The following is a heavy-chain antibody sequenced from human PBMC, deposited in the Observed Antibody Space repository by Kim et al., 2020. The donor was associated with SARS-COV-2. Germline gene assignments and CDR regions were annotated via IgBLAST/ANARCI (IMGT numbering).Heavy chain of an antibody. V-gene: IGHV4-59*01. CDR2: IYYSGST. J-gene: IGHJ3*02. CDR1: GGSISSYY. Sequence: SETLSLTYTVSGGSISSYYWSWIRQPPGKGLEWIGYIYYSGSTNYNPSLKSRVTISVDTSKNQFSLKLSSVTAADTAVYYCARAWYGYSGYGAFDIWGQG. D-gene: IGHD5-12*01. CDR3: ARAWYGYSGYGAFDI.